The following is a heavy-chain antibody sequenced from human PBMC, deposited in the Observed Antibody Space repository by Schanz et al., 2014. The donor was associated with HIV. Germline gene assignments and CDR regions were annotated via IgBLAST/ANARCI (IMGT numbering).Heavy chain of an antibody. CDR2: IKEEGSEK. CDR3: ARGGLGVVAEGNAFDL. D-gene: IGHD2-15*01. Sequence: EVQLVESGGGLVQPGGSLRLSCAASGFTFSRNWMTWVRQAPGKGGEWVANIKEEGSEKYHADSVKGRFTISRDNARNSLYLQIRSLRAEDTAVYYCARGGLGVVAEGNAFDLWGQGTLVTVSS. J-gene: IGHJ3*01. CDR1: GFTFSRNW. V-gene: IGHV3-7*01.